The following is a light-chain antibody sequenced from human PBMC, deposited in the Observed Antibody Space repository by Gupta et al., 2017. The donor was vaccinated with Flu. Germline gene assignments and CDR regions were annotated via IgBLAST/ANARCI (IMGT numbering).Light chain of an antibody. V-gene: IGKV1-39*01. CDR3: QQSNVTPFT. CDR2: SAS. J-gene: IGKJ4*01. Sequence: IQMTHSPSSLSASVGDRVTITCRASQNIASYLNWYQHKEGKAPKLLIYSASSLEGGVPSRFSGSGSGTEFTLTISRLQPDDFATYYCQQSNVTPFTFGGGTKLEVK. CDR1: QNIASY.